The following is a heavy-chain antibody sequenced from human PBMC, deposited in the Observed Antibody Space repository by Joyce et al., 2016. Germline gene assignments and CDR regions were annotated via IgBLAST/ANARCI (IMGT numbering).Heavy chain of an antibody. V-gene: IGHV1-24*01. D-gene: IGHD3-3*01. J-gene: IGHJ6*02. Sequence: QVHLEQSATEVRRPGASVKVSCRVSGRPLTELSMYWVRQGPGKVLEWFGGFVPEDGETFYGQWLPGRLSLTDDTSTNTAYLEVTGLGFEDTAVYYCATPILSPSMDDFYNHHGMDVWGRGTTVIVSS. CDR2: FVPEDGET. CDR1: GRPLTELS. CDR3: ATPILSPSMDDFYNHHGMDV.